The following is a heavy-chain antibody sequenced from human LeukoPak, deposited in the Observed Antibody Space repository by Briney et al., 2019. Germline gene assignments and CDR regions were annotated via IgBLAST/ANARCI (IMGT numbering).Heavy chain of an antibody. Sequence: SETLSLTCTVSGASISHDTYYWSWVRQPAGKGLEWIGYIYYSGSTNYNPSLKSRVTISVDTSKNQFSLKLSSVTAADTAVYYCARGFYYYDSSGYTYYFDYWGQGTLVTVSS. CDR1: GASISHDTYY. V-gene: IGHV4-61*10. D-gene: IGHD3-22*01. J-gene: IGHJ4*02. CDR3: ARGFYYYDSSGYTYYFDY. CDR2: IYYSGST.